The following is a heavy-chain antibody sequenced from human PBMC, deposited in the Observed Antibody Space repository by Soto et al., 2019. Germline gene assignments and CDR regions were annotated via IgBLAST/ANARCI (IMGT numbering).Heavy chain of an antibody. D-gene: IGHD4-17*01. J-gene: IGHJ4*02. CDR3: ARHDYGGFGL. CDR1: GGSISRSSYY. V-gene: IGHV4-39*01. Sequence: QLQLQESGPGLVKPSETLSLTCTVSGGSISRSSYYWGWIRQPPGKGLEWIGRIYYSGGTYYNPSHKSRVTISVDTSKNQFSLKLSSVTAADTAVYYCARHDYGGFGLWGQGTLVTVSS. CDR2: IYYSGGT.